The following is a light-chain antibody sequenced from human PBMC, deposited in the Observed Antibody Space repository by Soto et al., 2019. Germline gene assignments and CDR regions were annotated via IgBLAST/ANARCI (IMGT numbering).Light chain of an antibody. V-gene: IGLV2-14*03. J-gene: IGLJ1*01. CDR1: SSDVGDYNY. CDR2: DVT. CDR3: SSYTSSSTLYV. Sequence: QSVLSQPASVSGSPGQSLTISCTGTSSDVGDYNYVSWYQHHPGKAPKLMIYDVTDRPSGVSNRFSGSKSGNTASLTISGLQAKDDADYYCSSYTSSSTLYVFGTGTKLTVL.